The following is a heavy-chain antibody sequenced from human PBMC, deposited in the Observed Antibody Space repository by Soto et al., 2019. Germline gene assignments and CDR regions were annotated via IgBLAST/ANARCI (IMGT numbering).Heavy chain of an antibody. D-gene: IGHD4-4*01. CDR1: GFTFSGSA. CDR2: IRSKANSYAT. V-gene: IGHV3-73*01. Sequence: GGSLRLSCAASGFTFSGSAMHWVRQASGKGLEWVGRIRSKANSYATAYAASVKGGFTISRDDSKNTAYLQMNSLKTEDTAVYYCTRRSDYTSYYYYGMDVWGQGTAVTVSS. J-gene: IGHJ6*02. CDR3: TRRSDYTSYYYYGMDV.